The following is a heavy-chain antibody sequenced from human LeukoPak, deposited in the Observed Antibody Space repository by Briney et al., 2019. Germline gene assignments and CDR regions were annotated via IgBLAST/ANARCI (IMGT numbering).Heavy chain of an antibody. CDR2: INPNSGGT. CDR1: GHTFTGYY. Sequence: ASVKVSCKASGHTFTGYYMHWVRQAPGQGLEWMGWINPNSGGTNYAQKFQGRVTMTRDTSISTAYMELSRLRSDDTAAYYCARLVGSWDAFDIWGQGTMVTVSS. V-gene: IGHV1-2*02. J-gene: IGHJ3*02. D-gene: IGHD1-26*01. CDR3: ARLVGSWDAFDI.